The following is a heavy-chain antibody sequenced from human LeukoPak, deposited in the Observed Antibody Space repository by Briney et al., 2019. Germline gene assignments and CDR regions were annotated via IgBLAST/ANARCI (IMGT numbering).Heavy chain of an antibody. D-gene: IGHD3-22*01. V-gene: IGHV1-69*01. J-gene: IGHJ4*02. CDR3: ARGWDYDSGGRPTAYVY. CDR1: GGTFSNYA. CDR2: IIPIFGTA. Sequence: SVKVSCKASGGTFSNYAINWVRQAPGPGLEWMGGIIPIFGTANYAQKFQGRVTITADESTSTVYMELNSLKSEDTAVYYCARGWDYDSGGRPTAYVYWGQGTLVTVSS.